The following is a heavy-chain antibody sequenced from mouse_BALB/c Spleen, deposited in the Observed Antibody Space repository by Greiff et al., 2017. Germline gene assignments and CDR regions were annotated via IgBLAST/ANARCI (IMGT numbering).Heavy chain of an antibody. V-gene: IGHV5-17*02. J-gene: IGHJ3*01. D-gene: IGHD2-3*01. Sequence: EVKLMESGGGLVQPGGSRKLSCAASGFTFSSFGMHWVRQAPEKGLEWVAYISSGSSTIYYADTVKGRFTISRDNPKNTLFLQMTSLRSEDTAMYYCASDGYSAWFAYWGQGTLVTVSA. CDR1: GFTFSSFG. CDR3: ASDGYSAWFAY. CDR2: ISSGSSTI.